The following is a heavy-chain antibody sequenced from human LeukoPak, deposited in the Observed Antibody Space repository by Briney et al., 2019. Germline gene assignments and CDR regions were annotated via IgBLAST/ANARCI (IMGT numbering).Heavy chain of an antibody. Sequence: SETLSLTCAVYGGSFSGYYWNWIRQPPGKGLEWIGEINHSGSTNYNPSLKSRVTMSVDTSKNQFSLKLSSVTAADTAVYYCARDISGTYYDFWSEDLNRDYWGQGTLVTVSS. V-gene: IGHV4-34*01. D-gene: IGHD3-3*01. CDR2: INHSGST. J-gene: IGHJ4*02. CDR1: GGSFSGYY. CDR3: ARDISGTYYDFWSEDLNRDY.